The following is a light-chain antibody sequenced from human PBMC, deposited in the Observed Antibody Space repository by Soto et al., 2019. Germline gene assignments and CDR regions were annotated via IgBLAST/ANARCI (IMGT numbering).Light chain of an antibody. CDR2: GAS. J-gene: IGKJ1*01. CDR3: QQYNSYSVT. Sequence: EIILTQSPDTLSLSPGERATLSCRASQTVSSNYLAWCQQKPGQAPRLLIYGASSRATGIPDRFSGSGSGTEFTLTISSLQPDDFATYYCQQYNSYSVTFGQGTKVDI. V-gene: IGKV3-20*01. CDR1: QTVSSNY.